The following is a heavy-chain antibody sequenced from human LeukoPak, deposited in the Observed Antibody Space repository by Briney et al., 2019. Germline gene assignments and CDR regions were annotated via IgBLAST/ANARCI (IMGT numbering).Heavy chain of an antibody. Sequence: PGGSLRLSCAASGFTFSSYAMGWVRQAPGKVLEWVSAISGSGGSTYYADSVKGRFTISRDNSKNTLYLQMNSLRAEDTAVYYCAKTLGYCSGGSCYSGVIDYWGQGTLVTVSS. V-gene: IGHV3-23*01. D-gene: IGHD2-15*01. CDR1: GFTFSSYA. J-gene: IGHJ4*02. CDR3: AKTLGYCSGGSCYSGVIDY. CDR2: ISGSGGST.